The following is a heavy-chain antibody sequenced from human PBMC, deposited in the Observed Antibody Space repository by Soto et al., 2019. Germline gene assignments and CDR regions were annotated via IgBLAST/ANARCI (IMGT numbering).Heavy chain of an antibody. CDR2: IIPIFGRE. J-gene: IGHJ5*02. V-gene: IGHV1-69*06. CDR3: ARNPSRWWPTNWFDP. Sequence: QVQLVQSGAEVKKPGSSVKVSCKASGGTFSSYAISWVRQAPGQGLEWMGGIIPIFGRENYAQKFQGRVTITADKSTSTAYMELSSLRSEDTAVYYCARNPSRWWPTNWFDPWGQGTLVTVSS. CDR1: GGTFSSYA. D-gene: IGHD2-15*01.